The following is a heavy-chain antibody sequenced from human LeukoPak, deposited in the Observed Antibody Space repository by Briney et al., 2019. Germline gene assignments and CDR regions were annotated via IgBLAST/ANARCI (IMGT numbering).Heavy chain of an antibody. CDR2: ISGSGGST. D-gene: IGHD5-24*01. CDR1: GFTFSSYA. J-gene: IGHJ6*02. Sequence: PGGSLRLSCAASGFTFSSYAMSWVRQAPGKGLEWVSAISGSGGSTYYADSVKGRFTIPRDNSKNTLYLQMNSLRAEDTAVYYCAKEGMATPYYYYGMDVWGQGTTVTVSS. CDR3: AKEGMATPYYYYGMDV. V-gene: IGHV3-23*01.